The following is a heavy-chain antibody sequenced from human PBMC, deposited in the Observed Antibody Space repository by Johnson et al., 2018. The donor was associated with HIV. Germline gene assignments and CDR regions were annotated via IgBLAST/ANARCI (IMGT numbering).Heavy chain of an antibody. CDR2: ISSSGSTI. Sequence: QVQLVESGGGLAMPGVSLRLSSAASGFTFSAYSMSWNRQAPWNALEWVSYISSSGSTIKYADFARVRLTVSRDNAKKSLYPEMNNLRVDDTAVYYCARESTPWGGEYVNYGLDIWGQGTMVAVSS. D-gene: IGHD3-10*01. J-gene: IGHJ3*02. CDR1: GFTFSAYS. CDR3: ARESTPWGGEYVNYGLDI. V-gene: IGHV3-11*04.